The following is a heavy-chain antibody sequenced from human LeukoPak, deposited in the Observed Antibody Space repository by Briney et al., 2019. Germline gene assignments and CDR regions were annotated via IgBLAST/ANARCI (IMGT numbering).Heavy chain of an antibody. CDR2: INHSGST. D-gene: IGHD6-6*01. CDR1: GGSFSGYY. J-gene: IGHJ5*02. Sequence: PSETLSLTCAVYGGSFSGYYWSWIRQPPGKGLEWIGEINHSGSTNYNPSLKSRVTISVDTSKNQFSLKLSSVTAADTAVYYCARAVEHSSSYNWFDPWGQGTLVTVSS. CDR3: ARAVEHSSSYNWFDP. V-gene: IGHV4-34*01.